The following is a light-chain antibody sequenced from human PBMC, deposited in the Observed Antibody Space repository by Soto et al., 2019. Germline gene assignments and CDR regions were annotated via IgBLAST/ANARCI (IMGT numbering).Light chain of an antibody. CDR2: DAS. CDR1: QSVSSY. CDR3: QQRSNWRGIT. V-gene: IGKV3-11*01. J-gene: IGKJ5*01. Sequence: EIVLTQSPATLSLSPGERATLSCSASQSVSSYLAWYQQKPGQAPRLLIYDASNRATGIPARFSGSGSGTDFTLTISSLEPEDFAVYYCQQRSNWRGITFGQGTRLEIK.